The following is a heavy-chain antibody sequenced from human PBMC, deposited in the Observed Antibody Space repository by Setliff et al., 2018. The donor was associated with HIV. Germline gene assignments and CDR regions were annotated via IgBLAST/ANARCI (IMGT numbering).Heavy chain of an antibody. D-gene: IGHD2-15*01. CDR1: GGTFSSYV. V-gene: IGHV1-69*05. Sequence: ASVKVSCKASGGTFSSYVISWVRQAPGQGPEWMGGIIPMYGVTNYAQKFQGRVTITTDESTSTAYMELSSLRSEDTAVYYCGGGGYCSGCSCYPRSYYYYGMDVWGQGTTVTVSS. CDR2: IIPMYGVT. J-gene: IGHJ6*02. CDR3: GGGGYCSGCSCYPRSYYYYGMDV.